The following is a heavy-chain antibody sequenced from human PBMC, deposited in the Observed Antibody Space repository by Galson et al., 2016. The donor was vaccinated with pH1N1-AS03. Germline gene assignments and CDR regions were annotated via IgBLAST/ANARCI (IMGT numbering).Heavy chain of an antibody. Sequence: LRLSCAASGFTFSRYGMHWVRQAPGKGLEWVAFIRFDGSVRFYADSVKGRFTISRDDSRNTLYLQMNSLRAEDTAVYFCARVSAGSSSYNDFDHWGQGTMVAVSS. CDR3: ARVSAGSSSYNDFDH. CDR2: IRFDGSVR. V-gene: IGHV3-30*02. J-gene: IGHJ4*02. D-gene: IGHD2-2*01. CDR1: GFTFSRYG.